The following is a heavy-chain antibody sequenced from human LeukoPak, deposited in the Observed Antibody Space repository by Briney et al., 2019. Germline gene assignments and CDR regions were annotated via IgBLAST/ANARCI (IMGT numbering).Heavy chain of an antibody. CDR3: ARDPLYSSSWYTYYYYYYYMDV. V-gene: IGHV3-30*04. J-gene: IGHJ6*03. CDR2: ISYDGSNK. CDR1: GFTFSSYA. Sequence: GGSLRLSCAASGFTFSSYAMHWVRQAPGKGLEWVAVISYDGSNKYYADSVKGRFTISRDNSKNTLYLQMNSLRAEDTAVYYCARDPLYSSSWYTYYYYYYYMDVWGKGTTVTVSS. D-gene: IGHD6-13*01.